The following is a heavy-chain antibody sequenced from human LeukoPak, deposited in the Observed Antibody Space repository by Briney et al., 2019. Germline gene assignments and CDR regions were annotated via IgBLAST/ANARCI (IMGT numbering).Heavy chain of an antibody. Sequence: ASVKVSFRAAGYTFTNYGVAWVRQAPGQGLEWMGWISGYRGSTKYAQNFQGRVTMTIDTSTSTAYMDLRSLRSDDTAIYFCARSDLGTITAGSFEYWGQGTLVAVSS. CDR1: GYTFTNYG. J-gene: IGHJ4*02. CDR2: ISGYRGST. CDR3: ARSDLGTITAGSFEY. V-gene: IGHV1-18*01. D-gene: IGHD5-12*01.